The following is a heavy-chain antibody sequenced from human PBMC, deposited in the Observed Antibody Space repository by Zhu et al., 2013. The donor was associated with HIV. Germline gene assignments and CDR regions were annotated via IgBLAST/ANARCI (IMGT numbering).Heavy chain of an antibody. D-gene: IGHD2-8*01. J-gene: IGHJ3*02. V-gene: IGHV1-69*01. CDR2: IIPIFGTA. CDR3: ARDRRDIVLMLYGGPLDGFDY. CDR1: GGTFSSYA. Sequence: QVQLVQSGAEVKKPGSSVKVSCKASGGTFSSYAISWVRQAPGQGLEWMGGIIPIFGTANYAQKFQGRVTITADESTSTAYMELSSLRSEDTAVYYCARDRRDIVLMLYGGPLDGFDYLGPRGQGSPXLQ.